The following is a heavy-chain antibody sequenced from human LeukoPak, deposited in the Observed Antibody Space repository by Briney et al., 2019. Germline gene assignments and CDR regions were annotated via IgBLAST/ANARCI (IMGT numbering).Heavy chain of an antibody. J-gene: IGHJ6*02. Sequence: GGSLRLSCAASGFTFSSYGMHWVRQAPGKGLEWVAAISYDGSNKYYADSVKGRFTISRDNSKNTLYLQMNSLRAEDTAVYYCAKADSGGNYYYGMDVWGQGTTVTVSS. CDR2: ISYDGSNK. CDR1: GFTFSSYG. V-gene: IGHV3-30*18. D-gene: IGHD4-23*01. CDR3: AKADSGGNYYYGMDV.